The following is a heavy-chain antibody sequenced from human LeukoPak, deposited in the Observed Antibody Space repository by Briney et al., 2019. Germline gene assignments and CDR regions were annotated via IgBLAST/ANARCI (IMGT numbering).Heavy chain of an antibody. Sequence: PSETLSLTCTVSGGSISSYYWSWIRQPARKGLEWIGGIYMSGSTNYNPSLKSRVTMSVDTSKNQFSLKLSSVTAADTAVYYCARGTPYCSSTSCFNDYWGQGTLVTVSS. CDR1: GGSISSYY. V-gene: IGHV4-4*07. J-gene: IGHJ4*02. CDR2: IYMSGST. D-gene: IGHD2-2*01. CDR3: ARGTPYCSSTSCFNDY.